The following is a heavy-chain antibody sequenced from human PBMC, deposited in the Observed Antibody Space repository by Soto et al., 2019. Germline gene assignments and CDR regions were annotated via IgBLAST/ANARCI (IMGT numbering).Heavy chain of an antibody. CDR3: ARATYYSDTGGSPPLDY. D-gene: IGHD3-22*01. J-gene: IGHJ4*02. Sequence: PSETLSLTCTVSGGSMSSFYWNWFRQPPGRGLEWIGYVHYSGSTNYNPSLKSRVTISVDTSKNQFSLKLRSVTAADTAVYYCARATYYSDTGGSPPLDYWGQGTLVTVSS. CDR1: GGSMSSFY. V-gene: IGHV4-59*08. CDR2: VHYSGST.